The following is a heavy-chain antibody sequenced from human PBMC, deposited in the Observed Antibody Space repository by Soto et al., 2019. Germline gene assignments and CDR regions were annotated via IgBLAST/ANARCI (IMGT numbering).Heavy chain of an antibody. J-gene: IGHJ6*02. V-gene: IGHV3-30-3*01. CDR1: GFTFSSYA. D-gene: IGHD3-22*01. CDR3: ARDPAGFRGYDSSGYYYDRSYYYYYGMDV. CDR2: ISYDGCNK. Sequence: GGSLRLSCAASGFTFSSYAMHWVRQAPGKGLEWVAVISYDGCNKYYADSVKGRFTISRDNSKNTLYLQMNSLRAEDTAVYYCARDPAGFRGYDSSGYYYDRSYYYYYGMDVWGQGTTVTVSS.